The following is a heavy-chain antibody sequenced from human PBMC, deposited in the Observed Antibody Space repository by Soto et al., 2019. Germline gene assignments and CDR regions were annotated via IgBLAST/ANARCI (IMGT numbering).Heavy chain of an antibody. CDR2: IIPIFGTA. J-gene: IGHJ3*02. D-gene: IGHD5-12*01. CDR3: ARYRGGYSDYDHDAFDI. CDR1: GGTFSSYA. Sequence: ASVKVSCKASGGTFSSYAISWVRQAPGQGLEWMGGIIPIFGTANYAQKFQGRVTITADESTSTAYMELSSLRSEDTAVYYCARYRGGYSDYDHDAFDIWGQGTMVTVSS. V-gene: IGHV1-69*13.